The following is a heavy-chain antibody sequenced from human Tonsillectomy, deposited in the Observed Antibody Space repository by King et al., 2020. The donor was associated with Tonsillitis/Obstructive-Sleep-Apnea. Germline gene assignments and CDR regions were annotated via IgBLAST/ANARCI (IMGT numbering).Heavy chain of an antibody. J-gene: IGHJ4*02. Sequence: VTLQESGPALVKPPQTLTLTCTFSGFSLSTSGMCVSWIRQPPGKALEWLARIDWDDDKYYSTSLKTRLTISKDTSKNQVVLTMTNMDPVDTATYYCARQSHSGSYYSFDYWGQGTLVTVSS. D-gene: IGHD1-26*01. V-gene: IGHV2-70*11. CDR3: ARQSHSGSYYSFDY. CDR1: GFSLSTSGMC. CDR2: IDWDDDK.